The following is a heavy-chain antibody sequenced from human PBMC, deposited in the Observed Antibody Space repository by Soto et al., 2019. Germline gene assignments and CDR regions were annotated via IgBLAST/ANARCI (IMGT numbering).Heavy chain of an antibody. J-gene: IGHJ4*02. D-gene: IGHD2-2*01. CDR1: GFPFSTYS. CDR2: ISASTLTT. V-gene: IGHV3-48*02. CDR3: ARAPQLVAPAATGFDS. Sequence: EVELVESGGCLVQPGRSLRLSCAASGFPFSTYSMSWVRQAPGKGLEWISYISASTLTTFYADSVKGRFTISRDTAQNSLYLQMNSLRDEDTAVYYCARAPQLVAPAATGFDSWGQGTLVTVSS.